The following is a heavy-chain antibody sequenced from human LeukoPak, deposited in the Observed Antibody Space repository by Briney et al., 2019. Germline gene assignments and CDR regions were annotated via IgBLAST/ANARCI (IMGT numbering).Heavy chain of an antibody. CDR2: ISSSSSYI. CDR3: ARGADGVSSNSRGWFDP. Sequence: GGSLRLSCAASGFTFSSYSMNWVRQAPGKGLEWVSFISSSSSYIYYADSVKGRFTISRDNAKNSLYLQMNSLRAEDTAVYYCARGADGVSSNSRGWFDPWGQGTLVTVSS. D-gene: IGHD2-15*01. V-gene: IGHV3-21*01. J-gene: IGHJ5*02. CDR1: GFTFSSYS.